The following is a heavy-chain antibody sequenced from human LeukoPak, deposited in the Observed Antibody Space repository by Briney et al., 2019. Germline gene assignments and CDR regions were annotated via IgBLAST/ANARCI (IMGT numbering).Heavy chain of an antibody. J-gene: IGHJ4*02. CDR2: ISSNGGST. CDR1: GFTFSSYA. D-gene: IGHD3-10*01. V-gene: IGHV3-64*01. Sequence: PRRSLRLSCAASGFTFSSYAMHWVRQAPGKGLEYVSAISSNGGSTYYANSVKGRFTISRDNSKNTLYLQMGSLRAEDMAVYYCARDLSIGGHFDYWGQGTLVTVSS. CDR3: ARDLSIGGHFDY.